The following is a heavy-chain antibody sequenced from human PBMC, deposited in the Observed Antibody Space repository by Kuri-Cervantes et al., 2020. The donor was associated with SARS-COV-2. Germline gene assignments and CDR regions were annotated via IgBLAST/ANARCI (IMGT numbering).Heavy chain of an antibody. J-gene: IGHJ4*02. V-gene: IGHV3-30*02. Sequence: GGSLRLSCAASGFTFSSYGMHWVRQAPGKGLEWVAFIRYDGSNKYYADSVKGRFTISRDNSKNTLYLQMNSLRAEDTAVYYCARSPEWLFQEFDYWGQGTLVTVSS. CDR1: GFTFSSYG. CDR3: ARSPEWLFQEFDY. CDR2: IRYDGSNK. D-gene: IGHD3-3*01.